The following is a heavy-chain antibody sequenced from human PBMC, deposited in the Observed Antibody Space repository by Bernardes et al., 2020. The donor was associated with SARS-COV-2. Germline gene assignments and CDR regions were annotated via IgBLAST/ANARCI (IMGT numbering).Heavy chain of an antibody. Sequence: GGSLRLSCAVSGFSSSKHCMIWVRQAPGKGLEWVANINLDGSKKYYVDSVKGRFTISRDSAENSLSLQMNSLRAEDTAVYYCARGNIATGGRFPSWFDPWGQGTLVTVSS. J-gene: IGHJ5*02. D-gene: IGHD6-13*01. CDR2: INLDGSKK. V-gene: IGHV3-7*04. CDR1: GFSSSKHC. CDR3: ARGNIATGGRFPSWFDP.